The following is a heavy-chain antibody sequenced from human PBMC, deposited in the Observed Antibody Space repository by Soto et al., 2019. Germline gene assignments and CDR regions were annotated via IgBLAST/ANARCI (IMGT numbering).Heavy chain of an antibody. D-gene: IGHD3-10*01. J-gene: IGHJ6*02. V-gene: IGHV3-30*07. CDR3: ARVRFGEWGYAMEV. Sequence: QVHLVESGGGVVQPGRSLRLSCAASGLTFSNYAMHWVRQAPGKGLEWVAFISYDGTNRCYPDSVKGRFTISRDNAKNSLYLQMNSLRAEDTAMYYCARVRFGEWGYAMEVWGQGTTVTVSS. CDR2: ISYDGTNR. CDR1: GLTFSNYA.